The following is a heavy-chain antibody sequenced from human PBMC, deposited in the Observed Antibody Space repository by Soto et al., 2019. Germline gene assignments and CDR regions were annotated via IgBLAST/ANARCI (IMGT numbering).Heavy chain of an antibody. Sequence: QIQLVQSGAEVKKPGASVKVSCKASGYPFTGYSVGWVRQAPGQGPEWMGWISAYSGDTYYAQRFQDRLTMTTDASTSTGYMDLRSLRSDDTAVYYCARPSGSYGDYAWSLKYWGQGTLVTVSS. D-gene: IGHD4-17*01. CDR1: GYPFTGYS. CDR2: ISAYSGDT. J-gene: IGHJ4*02. V-gene: IGHV1-18*01. CDR3: ARPSGSYGDYAWSLKY.